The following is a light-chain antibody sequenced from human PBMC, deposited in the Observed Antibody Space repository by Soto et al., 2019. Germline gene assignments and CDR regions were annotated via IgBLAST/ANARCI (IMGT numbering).Light chain of an antibody. CDR1: QSLVYSDGNTY. V-gene: IGKV2-30*01. J-gene: IGKJ1*01. CDR3: MQGTHWPPWT. Sequence: DVVMTQSPLSLPVTLGQPASISCRSSQSLVYSDGNTYLNWFQQRPGQSPRRLIYKVSNRDSGIPYSFSGSWLGSDFTLKISRVEAEDVGVYYCMQGTHWPPWTFGQGTKV. CDR2: KVS.